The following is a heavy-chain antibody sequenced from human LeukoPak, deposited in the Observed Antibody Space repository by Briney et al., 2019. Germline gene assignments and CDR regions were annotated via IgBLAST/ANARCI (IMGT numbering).Heavy chain of an antibody. D-gene: IGHD3-16*01. CDR3: AKDLDGVF. CDR2: ISYDGSNK. V-gene: IGHV3-30*18. CDR1: GFTFSSYG. J-gene: IGHJ4*02. Sequence: PGGSLRLSCAASGFTFSSYGMHWVRQAPGMGLEWVAVISYDGSNKYYADSVKGRFTISRDNSKNTLYLQMNSLRAEDTAVYYCAKDLDGVFGGQGTLVTVSS.